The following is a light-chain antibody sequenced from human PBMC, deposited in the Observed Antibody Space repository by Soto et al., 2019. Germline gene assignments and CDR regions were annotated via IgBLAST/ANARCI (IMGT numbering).Light chain of an antibody. J-gene: IGKJ3*01. CDR3: LPYGSTTFT. V-gene: IGKV3-20*01. CDR1: QSVSISY. Sequence: EIVVTQSPGTLSLSPGERATLSCRASQSVSISYLAWYQQKPGQAPRLLIYGASSRATGIPDRVSGRVSGTNFTLTISRLEPEDFAMYYLLPYGSTTFTFGPGTKVDIK. CDR2: GAS.